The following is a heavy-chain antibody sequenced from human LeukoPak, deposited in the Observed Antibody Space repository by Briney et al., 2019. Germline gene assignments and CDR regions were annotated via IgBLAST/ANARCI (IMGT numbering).Heavy chain of an antibody. V-gene: IGHV3-23*01. CDR3: AKQSAGSAAWYSLHYDF. CDR1: GFTFSSYA. D-gene: IGHD6-13*01. Sequence: GGSLRLSCAASGFTFSSYAMSWVRQAPGKGLEWVSAISGSGGSTYYADSVKGRFTISRDNSKNTLYLQMNSLRAEDTAVYYCAKQSAGSAAWYSLHYDFWGQGTLVTVSS. CDR2: ISGSGGST. J-gene: IGHJ4*02.